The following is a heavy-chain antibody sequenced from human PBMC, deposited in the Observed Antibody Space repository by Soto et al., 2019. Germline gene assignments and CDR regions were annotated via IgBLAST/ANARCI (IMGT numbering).Heavy chain of an antibody. CDR2: IKSKTDGGTT. Sequence: EVQLVESGGGLVKPGGSLRLSCAASGFTFSNAWMSWVRQAPGKGLEWVGRIKSKTDGGTTDYAAPVKGRFTISRDDSKNTLYLQMNSLKTEDTAVYYCTTDAAGYFDWLLPDDFDYWGQGTLVTVSS. D-gene: IGHD3-9*01. CDR1: GFTFSNAW. J-gene: IGHJ4*02. V-gene: IGHV3-15*01. CDR3: TTDAAGYFDWLLPDDFDY.